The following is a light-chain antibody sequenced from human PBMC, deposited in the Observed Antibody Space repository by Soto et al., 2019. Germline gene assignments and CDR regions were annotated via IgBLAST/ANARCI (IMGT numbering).Light chain of an antibody. CDR2: AAS. J-gene: IGKJ4*01. Sequence: DIQMTQSPSSLSASVGDRVTITCRASQSISSYLNWYQQKPGKAPKLLIYAASSLQSGVPSRFSDSGSGTDFTLTISSLQPEDFATYYCQQSYSNHLTFGGGTKVDIK. CDR3: QQSYSNHLT. V-gene: IGKV1-39*01. CDR1: QSISSY.